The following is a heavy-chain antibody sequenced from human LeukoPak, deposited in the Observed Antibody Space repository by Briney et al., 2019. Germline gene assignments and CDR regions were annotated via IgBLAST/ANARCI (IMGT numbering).Heavy chain of an antibody. J-gene: IGHJ4*02. V-gene: IGHV4-34*01. D-gene: IGHD3-3*01. Sequence: SETLSLTGAVYGVSFSGYYWSWIRQPPGKGLEWIGEINHSGDATYNPSLKSRVTISVDTSKNQFSLKLSSVTAADTAVYYCAGVGVVSPLNYFDYWGQGTLVTVSS. CDR2: INHSGDA. CDR1: GVSFSGYY. CDR3: AGVGVVSPLNYFDY.